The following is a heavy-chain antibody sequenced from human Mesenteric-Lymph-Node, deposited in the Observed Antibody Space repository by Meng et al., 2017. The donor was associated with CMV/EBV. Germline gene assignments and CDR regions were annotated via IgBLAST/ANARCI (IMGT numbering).Heavy chain of an antibody. D-gene: IGHD6-25*01. V-gene: IGHV4-34*01. CDR1: GGSFSDYY. CDR3: ARGGGVDP. J-gene: IGHJ5*02. CDR2: INHSGST. Sequence: LSLTCAVYGGSFSDYYLSWIRQPPGKGLEWIGEINHSGSTNYNPSLKSRVTISVDTSNNQFSLKLRSVTAADAAVYYCARGGGVDPWGQGTLVTVSS.